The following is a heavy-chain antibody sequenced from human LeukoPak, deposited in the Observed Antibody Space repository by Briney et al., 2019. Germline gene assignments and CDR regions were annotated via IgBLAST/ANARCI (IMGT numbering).Heavy chain of an antibody. CDR2: ISDSGGST. J-gene: IGHJ6*04. Sequence: GGSLRLSCAVSGITLSNYGMSWVRQAPGKGLEWVAGISDSGGSTNYADSVKGRFTISRDNSKNTLFLQMNSLRAEDTAVYYCAKFNGHPTTNYYMDVWGEGTTVTVSS. CDR1: GITLSNYG. CDR3: AKFNGHPTTNYYMDV. D-gene: IGHD3-10*01. V-gene: IGHV3-23*01.